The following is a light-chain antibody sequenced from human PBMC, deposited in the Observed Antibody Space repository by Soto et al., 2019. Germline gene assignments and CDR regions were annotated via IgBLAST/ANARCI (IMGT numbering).Light chain of an antibody. CDR1: NSNIGDKA. V-gene: IGLV1-44*01. Sequence: QSVLTQPPSASGTPGQRVTISCSGSNSNIGDKAVTWYQQIPGTPPKVVIHSDDQRPSGVPDRFSGSKSGNSASLAISAVQSEDEADYFCASWEGSLTLVFGGGTKLTVL. CDR3: ASWEGSLTLV. CDR2: SDD. J-gene: IGLJ2*01.